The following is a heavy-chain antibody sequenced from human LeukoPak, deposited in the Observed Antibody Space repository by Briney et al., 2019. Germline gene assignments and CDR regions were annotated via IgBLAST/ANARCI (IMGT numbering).Heavy chain of an antibody. CDR3: ASPHRAGWFDP. V-gene: IGHV4-39*01. D-gene: IGHD6-13*01. J-gene: IGHJ5*02. CDR2: IYYSGST. CDR1: GGSISSSNYY. Sequence: SETLSLTCSVSGGSISSSNYYWGWIRQPPGRGLEWIGSIYYSGSTYYNPSLKSRVTIFVDTSKNQFSLKLSPVTAADTAVYYCASPHRAGWFDPWGQGTLVTVSS.